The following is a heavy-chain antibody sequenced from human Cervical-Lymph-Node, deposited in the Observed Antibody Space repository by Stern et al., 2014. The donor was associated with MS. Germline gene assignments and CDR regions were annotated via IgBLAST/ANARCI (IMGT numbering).Heavy chain of an antibody. J-gene: IGHJ4*02. CDR2: IYPYDSDT. CDR3: ARHVQGFDY. CDR1: GYSFTIYY. Sequence: EVQLVESGAEVKTPGESLKISCKLSGYSFTIYYIPWVRPMPGKRLEWMGVIYPYDSDTTYGPSFEGQVTISADKSITTACLQWSSLRASDTAMYYCARHVQGFDYWGQGTLVTVSS. V-gene: IGHV5-51*01.